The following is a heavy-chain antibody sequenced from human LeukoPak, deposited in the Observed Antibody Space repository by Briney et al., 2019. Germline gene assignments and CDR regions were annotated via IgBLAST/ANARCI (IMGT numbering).Heavy chain of an antibody. Sequence: ASVKVSCKASGYTFTSYGISWVRQAPGQGLEWMGWISANNGNTNYAQKLQGRVTMTTDTSASTAYMELRSLRSDDTAVYYCAREVRETYDAFDIWGQGTMVTVSS. CDR2: ISANNGNT. CDR1: GYTFTSYG. J-gene: IGHJ3*02. V-gene: IGHV1-18*01. D-gene: IGHD3-10*01. CDR3: AREVRETYDAFDI.